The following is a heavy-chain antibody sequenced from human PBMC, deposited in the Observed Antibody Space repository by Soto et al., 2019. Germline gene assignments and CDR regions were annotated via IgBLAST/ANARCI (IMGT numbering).Heavy chain of an antibody. J-gene: IGHJ4*02. V-gene: IGHV4-34*01. CDR2: INHSGST. D-gene: IGHD3-9*01. CDR3: ARGLSEDYDILTGYLPFDY. Sequence: SETLSLTCAVYGGSFSGYYWSWIRQPPWKGLEWIGEINHSGSTNYNPSLKSRVTVSVDTSKNQFSLKLSSVTAADTAVYYCARGLSEDYDILTGYLPFDYWGQGTLVTVSS. CDR1: GGSFSGYY.